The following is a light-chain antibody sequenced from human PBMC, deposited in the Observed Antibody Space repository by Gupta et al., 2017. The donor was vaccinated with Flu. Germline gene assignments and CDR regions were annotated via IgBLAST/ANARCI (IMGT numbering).Light chain of an antibody. J-gene: IGKJ4*01. V-gene: IGKV3-20*01. CDR3: QQYGSSPLT. Sequence: EIVLTHSPGTLSLSPGERATLSCRASQSVSISYLAWYQQKPGQAPRLLIYGASSRATGIPDRFSGSGSGTDFTLTISRLEPEDFAVYYCQQYGSSPLTFGGGTKVEIK. CDR1: QSVSISY. CDR2: GAS.